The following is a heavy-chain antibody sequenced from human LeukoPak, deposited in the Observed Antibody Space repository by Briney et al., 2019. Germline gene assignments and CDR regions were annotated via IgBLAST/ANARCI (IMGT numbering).Heavy chain of an antibody. CDR1: GGSISSYY. Sequence: SETLSHTCTVSGGSISSYYWSWIRQPPGKGLEWIGYIYYSGSTNYNPSLRSRVTISVDTSKNQFSLKLSSVTAADTAVYYCAGVRGVFDYWGQGTLVTVSS. V-gene: IGHV4-59*12. J-gene: IGHJ4*02. CDR2: IYYSGST. CDR3: AGVRGVFDY. D-gene: IGHD3-10*01.